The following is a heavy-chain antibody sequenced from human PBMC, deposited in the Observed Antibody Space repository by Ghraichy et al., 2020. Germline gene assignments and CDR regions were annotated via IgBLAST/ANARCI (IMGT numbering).Heavy chain of an antibody. Sequence: ESLNISCTVAGGSVSGGTYYWTWIRQPPGKGLEWIGHFFYNGSPNYNPSLNSRVTMSVDTSKNQFSLNLRYVTAADTALYYCAGTVITDYYYWYGMDVWGQGTTVTVTS. CDR2: FFYNGSP. CDR1: GGSVSGGTYY. CDR3: AGTVITDYYYWYGMDV. D-gene: IGHD3-16*01. J-gene: IGHJ6*02. V-gene: IGHV4-61*01.